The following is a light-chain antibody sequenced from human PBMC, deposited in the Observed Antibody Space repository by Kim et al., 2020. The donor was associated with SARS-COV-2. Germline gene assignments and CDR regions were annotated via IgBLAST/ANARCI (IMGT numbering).Light chain of an antibody. J-gene: IGLJ3*02. CDR2: TDN. V-gene: IGLV1-47*02. CDR3: ASWDDTLSGWV. CDR1: NSNIEHNY. Sequence: ELTQPPSTSGSPGQRVTISCSGGNSNIEHNYIYWFQQLPGTAPKLLVSTDNQRPSGVPDRFSGSKSGTSASLAISGLRPEDEADYYCASWDDTLSGWVFGGGTQLTVL.